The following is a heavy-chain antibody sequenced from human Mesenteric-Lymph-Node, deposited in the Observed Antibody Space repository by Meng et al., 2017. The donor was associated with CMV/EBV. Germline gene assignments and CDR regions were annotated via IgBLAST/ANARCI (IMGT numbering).Heavy chain of an antibody. J-gene: IGHJ3*02. CDR2: INPNSGGT. Sequence: ASVKVSCKSSGHNFIGYYMHWVRQAPGQGLEWMGWINPNSGGTNYAQKFQGRVTMTRDTSISTAYMELSRLNSDDTAVYYCARATINAFDIWGQGTMVTVSS. D-gene: IGHD5-24*01. CDR3: ARATINAFDI. CDR1: GHNFIGYY. V-gene: IGHV1-2*02.